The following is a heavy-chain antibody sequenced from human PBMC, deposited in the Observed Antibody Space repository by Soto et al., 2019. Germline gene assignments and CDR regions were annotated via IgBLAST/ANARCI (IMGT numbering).Heavy chain of an antibody. V-gene: IGHV4-34*01. CDR1: GGSFSRYY. J-gene: IGHJ4*02. CDR3: ARGRDYDYVWGSYRYDLDY. D-gene: IGHD3-16*02. CDR2: INHSGST. Sequence: QVQLQQWGAGLLKPSETLSLTCAVYGGSFSRYYWSWIRQPPGKGLAWIGEINHSGSTNYNPSLRRRVTISADTAKNQFSLKLSSVTAADTAVYYCARGRDYDYVWGSYRYDLDYWGQGTLVTVSS.